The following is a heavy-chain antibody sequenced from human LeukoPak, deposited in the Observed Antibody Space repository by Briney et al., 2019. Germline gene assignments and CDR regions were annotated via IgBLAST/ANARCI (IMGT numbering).Heavy chain of an antibody. Sequence: PSETLSLTCTVSGGSISSSSYYWSWIRQPPGKGLEWIGYIYYSGSTNYNPSLKSRVTISVDTSKNQFSLKLSSVTAADTAVYYCARGGANYYGSGSLQIWGQGTLVTVSS. CDR2: IYYSGST. CDR1: GGSISSSSYY. CDR3: ARGGANYYGSGSLQI. V-gene: IGHV4-61*01. J-gene: IGHJ4*02. D-gene: IGHD3-10*01.